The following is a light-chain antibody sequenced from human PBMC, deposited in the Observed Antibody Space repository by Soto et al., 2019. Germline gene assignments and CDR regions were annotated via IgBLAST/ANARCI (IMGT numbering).Light chain of an antibody. CDR1: QSITRD. CDR2: GAS. V-gene: IGKV3-15*01. CDR3: QQYNYWPQT. Sequence: EIVMTQSPVTLSVSPGERSTLSCSSSQSITRDLAWYQHKRGQAPRLLIHGASNRAAGIPARFSGSGSGTEFTLTISSLQSEDFAVYYCQQYNYWPQTFGQGTRLEIK. J-gene: IGKJ5*01.